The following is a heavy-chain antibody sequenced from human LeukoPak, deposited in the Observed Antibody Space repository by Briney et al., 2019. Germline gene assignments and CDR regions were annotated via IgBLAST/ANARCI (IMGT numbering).Heavy chain of an antibody. CDR2: MYFNSGAT. V-gene: IGHV1-2*02. Sequence: ASVRVSCKASGFSFTGYYVQWLRQAPGQGLEWVGWMYFNSGATRYAPKFQDRVTMTRDTSISTAYMELSSLRADDTAMYFCAREGSSGQDWYAFDVWGQGTMVTFSS. CDR3: AREGSSGQDWYAFDV. J-gene: IGHJ3*01. D-gene: IGHD5-12*01. CDR1: GFSFTGYY.